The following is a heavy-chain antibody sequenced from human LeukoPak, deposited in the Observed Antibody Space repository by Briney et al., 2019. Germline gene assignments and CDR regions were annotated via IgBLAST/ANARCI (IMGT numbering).Heavy chain of an antibody. Sequence: SVKVSCKASGGTFSSYAISWVRQAPGQGLEWMGRIIPILGIANYAQKFQGRVTITADKSTSTAYMELSSLRSEDMAVYYCARGRGDFYNWFDPWGQGTLVTVSS. J-gene: IGHJ5*02. CDR1: GGTFSSYA. CDR2: IIPILGIA. V-gene: IGHV1-69*04. D-gene: IGHD2-21*02. CDR3: ARGRGDFYNWFDP.